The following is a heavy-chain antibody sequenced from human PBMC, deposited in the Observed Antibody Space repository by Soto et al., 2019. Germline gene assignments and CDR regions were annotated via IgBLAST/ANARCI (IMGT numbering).Heavy chain of an antibody. CDR2: IYGDDDQ. D-gene: IGHD4-17*01. J-gene: IGHJ3*02. Sequence: QITLKESGPTLVKPTQTLTLTCTFSGFSLSSSDVGVGWIRQAPGEALEWLALIYGDDDQRYSPSLRSRLIVPKDSSNNQVVLTMTYVDPVDTATYYCAHRGRWPSGGAYDIWGQGTMVTVSS. CDR1: GFSLSSSDVG. CDR3: AHRGRWPSGGAYDI. V-gene: IGHV2-5*02.